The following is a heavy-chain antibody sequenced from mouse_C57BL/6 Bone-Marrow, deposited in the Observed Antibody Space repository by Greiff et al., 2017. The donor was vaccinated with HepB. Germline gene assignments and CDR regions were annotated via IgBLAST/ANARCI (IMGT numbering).Heavy chain of an antibody. Sequence: EVKVVESGGGLVQPGGSLKLSCAASGFTFSDYYMYWVRQTPEKRLEWVAYISNGGGSTYYPDTVKGRFTISRDNAKNTLYLQMSRLKSEDTAMYCCARPYSNFAWFADWGQGTLVTVSA. CDR1: GFTFSDYY. CDR3: ARPYSNFAWFAD. D-gene: IGHD2-5*01. CDR2: ISNGGGST. V-gene: IGHV5-12*01. J-gene: IGHJ3*01.